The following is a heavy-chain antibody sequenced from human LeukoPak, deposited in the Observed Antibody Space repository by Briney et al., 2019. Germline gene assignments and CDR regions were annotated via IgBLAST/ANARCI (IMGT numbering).Heavy chain of an antibody. J-gene: IGHJ4*02. CDR3: AREFLTDHYDFWSGLGY. CDR1: GFTFDDYG. V-gene: IGHV3-20*04. D-gene: IGHD3-3*01. CDR2: INWNGGST. Sequence: GGSLRLSCAASGFTFDDYGMSWVRQAPGKGLEWVSGINWNGGSTGYADSVKGRFTISRDNAKNSLYLQMNSLRAEGTAVYYCAREFLTDHYDFWSGLGYWGQGTLVTVSS.